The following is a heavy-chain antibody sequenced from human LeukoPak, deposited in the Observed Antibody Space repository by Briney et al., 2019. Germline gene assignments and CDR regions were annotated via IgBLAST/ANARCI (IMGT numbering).Heavy chain of an antibody. V-gene: IGHV4-59*08. CDR2: IFHDGST. Sequence: SETLSLTCTVSGGSISNHYWTWIRQPPGKALEWIGQIFHDGSTTYNPSLESRVTMSVDTSRNKFSLKLRSVTAADTALYYCAGQKYYYDSSGYYYIFDYWGQGTLVAVSS. J-gene: IGHJ4*02. D-gene: IGHD3-22*01. CDR3: AGQKYYYDSSGYYYIFDY. CDR1: GGSISNHY.